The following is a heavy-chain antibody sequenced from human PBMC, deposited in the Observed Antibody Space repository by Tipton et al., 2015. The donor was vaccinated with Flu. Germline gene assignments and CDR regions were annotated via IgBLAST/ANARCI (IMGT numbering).Heavy chain of an antibody. V-gene: IGHV3-30*18. Sequence: SLRLSCAASGFTFSSYGMHWVRQAPGKGLEWVAVISYDGSNKYYADSVKGRFTIPRDNSKNTLYLQMNSLRAEDTAVYYCAKMAGDCSSTSCPYGMDVWGQGTTVTVSS. CDR2: ISYDGSNK. J-gene: IGHJ6*02. CDR3: AKMAGDCSSTSCPYGMDV. D-gene: IGHD2-2*01. CDR1: GFTFSSYG.